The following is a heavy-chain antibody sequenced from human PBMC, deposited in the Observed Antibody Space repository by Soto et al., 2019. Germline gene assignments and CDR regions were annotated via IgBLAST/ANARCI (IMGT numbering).Heavy chain of an antibody. V-gene: IGHV3-23*01. D-gene: IGHD4-4*01. J-gene: IGHJ4*02. CDR1: GFTFSSYA. CDR3: ARQGRITVTPYYFDY. Sequence: GGSLRLSCAASGFTFSSYAMSWVRQAPGKGLEWVSTISGSGGSTYHADSVKGRFTISRDNSKNTLYLQMNGLRAEDTAVYYCARQGRITVTPYYFDYWGQGTLVTVSS. CDR2: ISGSGGST.